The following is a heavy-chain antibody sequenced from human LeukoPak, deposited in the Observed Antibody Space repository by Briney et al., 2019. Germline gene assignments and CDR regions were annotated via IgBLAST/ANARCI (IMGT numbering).Heavy chain of an antibody. V-gene: IGHV3-49*03. J-gene: IGHJ6*02. CDR1: GFTFGDYA. Sequence: GGSLRLSCTTSGFTFGDYAMSWFRQAPGKGLEWVGFIRSKAYGGTTEYAASVKGRFTISRDDSKSIAYLQMNSLKTEDTAVYYCTRAGDYYDSSGYYFWYYYYGMDVWGQGTTVTVSS. CDR2: IRSKAYGGTT. CDR3: TRAGDYYDSSGYYFWYYYYGMDV. D-gene: IGHD3-22*01.